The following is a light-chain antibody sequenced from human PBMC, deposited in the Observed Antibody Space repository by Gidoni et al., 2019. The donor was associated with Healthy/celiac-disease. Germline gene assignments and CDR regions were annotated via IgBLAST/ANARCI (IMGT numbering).Light chain of an antibody. J-gene: IGKJ2*01. Sequence: AIRITQSPSSLSASTGDRVTITCRASQGISSYLALYQQKPGKAPKLLIYAASTLQSGVPSRFSGSGSGTDFTLTISCLQSEDFATYYCQQYYSYLPDTFGQGTKLEIK. CDR1: QGISSY. V-gene: IGKV1-8*01. CDR2: AAS. CDR3: QQYYSYLPDT.